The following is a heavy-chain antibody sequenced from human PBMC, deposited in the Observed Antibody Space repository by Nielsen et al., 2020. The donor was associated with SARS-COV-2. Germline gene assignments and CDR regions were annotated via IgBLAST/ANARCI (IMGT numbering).Heavy chain of an antibody. V-gene: IGHV3-20*04. Sequence: GESLKISCAASGFTFSSYAMSWVRQAPGKGLEWVCGINWNGDSATCADSVKGRFTISRDNAKNSLYLQMNSLRAEDTAVYYCARDSSEPVTPFAYWGQGTLVTVSS. J-gene: IGHJ4*02. CDR1: GFTFSSYA. CDR2: INWNGDSA. D-gene: IGHD4-23*01. CDR3: ARDSSEPVTPFAY.